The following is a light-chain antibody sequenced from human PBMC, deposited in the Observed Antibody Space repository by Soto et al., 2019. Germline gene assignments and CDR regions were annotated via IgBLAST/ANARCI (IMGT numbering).Light chain of an antibody. CDR1: QNIDNW. CDR2: KAS. CDR3: QQHISWPLA. V-gene: IGKV1-5*03. J-gene: IGKJ4*01. Sequence: ITCRASQNIDNWLAWYQQKPRKAPKLLIYKASSLESGVPSRFSGSGSGTDVTLTISTLEPEHFAVYYCQQHISWPLAVGGGTKVDIK.